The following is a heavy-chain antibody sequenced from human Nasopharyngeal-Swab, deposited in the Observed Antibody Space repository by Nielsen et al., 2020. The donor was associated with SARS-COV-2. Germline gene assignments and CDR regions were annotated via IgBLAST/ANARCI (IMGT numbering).Heavy chain of an antibody. J-gene: IGHJ6*02. D-gene: IGHD6-19*01. Sequence: GGSLRLSCAASGFPFNNYGMSWVRQAPGKGLEWVSSISGSGGSKYYADSAKGRFTMSRDNSKSTLYLQMNTLRAEDTAVYYCAKGYSSGWQLYYYYGMDVWGQGTTVTVSS. CDR2: ISGSGGSK. CDR3: AKGYSSGWQLYYYYGMDV. CDR1: GFPFNNYG. V-gene: IGHV3-23*01.